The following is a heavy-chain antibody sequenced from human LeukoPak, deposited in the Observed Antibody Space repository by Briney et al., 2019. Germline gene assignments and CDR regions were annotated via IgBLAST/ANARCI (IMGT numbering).Heavy chain of an antibody. J-gene: IGHJ4*02. V-gene: IGHV3-30*02. CDR1: GFTFSSYG. CDR2: IRYDGSK. CDR3: AKGTDYFDY. Sequence: GSLRLSCAASGFTFSSYGMHGVRQAPGKGLEWVSFIRYDGSKYYADSVKGRFTISRDNSKNTLYLQMNSLRAEDTAVYYCAKGTDYFDYWGQGTLVTVSS. D-gene: IGHD2-2*01.